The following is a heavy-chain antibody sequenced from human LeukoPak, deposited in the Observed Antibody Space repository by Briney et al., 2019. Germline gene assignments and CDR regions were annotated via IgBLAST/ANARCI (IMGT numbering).Heavy chain of an antibody. D-gene: IGHD5-12*01. Sequence: ASVKVSCKASGYTFTGYYIHWVRQAPGQGLEWMGWINPNSGGSKYAQKFQGRVTMTRDTSISTAYMELSRLRSEDTAVYYCARGGGYSGYEKLGYWGQGTLVTVSS. CDR2: INPNSGGS. V-gene: IGHV1-2*02. J-gene: IGHJ4*02. CDR3: ARGGGYSGYEKLGY. CDR1: GYTFTGYY.